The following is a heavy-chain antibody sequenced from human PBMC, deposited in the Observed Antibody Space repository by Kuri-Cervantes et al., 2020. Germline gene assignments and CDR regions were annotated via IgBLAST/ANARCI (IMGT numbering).Heavy chain of an antibody. CDR1: GFTFSSYA. CDR2: ISSNGGST. CDR3: AKDLKGAGGSGSYYASAIDY. D-gene: IGHD3-10*01. V-gene: IGHV3-64*04. Sequence: GESLKISCAASGFTFSSYAMHWVRQAPGKGLEYVSAISSNGGSTYYADSVKGRFTISRDNSKNTLYLQMNSLRDEDTAVYYCAKDLKGAGGSGSYYASAIDYWGQGTLVTVSS. J-gene: IGHJ4*02.